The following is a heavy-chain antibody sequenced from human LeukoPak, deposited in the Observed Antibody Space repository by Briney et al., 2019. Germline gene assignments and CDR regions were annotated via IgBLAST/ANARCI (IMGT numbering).Heavy chain of an antibody. Sequence: GGSLRLSCVASGFTFDDYAMHWVRQAPGKGLEWVSGITWNGGSIGYADSVKGRFTISRDSAKNSLYLQMNSLRAEDTALYYCAKDKRSVRKGYFDYWGQGTLVTVSS. CDR3: AKDKRSVRKGYFDY. CDR2: ITWNGGSI. J-gene: IGHJ4*02. V-gene: IGHV3-9*01. CDR1: GFTFDDYA.